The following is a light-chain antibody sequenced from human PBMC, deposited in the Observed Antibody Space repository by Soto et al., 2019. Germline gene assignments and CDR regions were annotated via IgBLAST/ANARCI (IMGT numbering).Light chain of an antibody. V-gene: IGKV3-15*01. CDR3: QQYNNWPT. J-gene: IGKJ1*01. Sequence: EVVMTQSPANLSVSPGERATLSCRASQSVSSNLAWYQHKPGQAPRLLVYGAFTRATGIPARFSGSGSGTEFTLTISSLQSEDSAVYYCQQYNNWPTFGQGTKVEIK. CDR1: QSVSSN. CDR2: GAF.